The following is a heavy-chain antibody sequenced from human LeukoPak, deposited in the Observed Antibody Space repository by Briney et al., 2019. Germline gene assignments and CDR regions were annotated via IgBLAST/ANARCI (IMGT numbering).Heavy chain of an antibody. CDR1: GFPFSSYV. Sequence: GGPLRLSCEASGFPFSSYVMIWVRQAPGKGLECVSDISEDGRTYYAVSVKGRFTISRDNSKNTLYLQMNNMRAEDTAVYYCAKGSTNWGGYKGKYDPWGQGTLVTV. J-gene: IGHJ5*02. CDR2: ISEDGRT. D-gene: IGHD7-27*01. CDR3: AKGSTNWGGYKGKYDP. V-gene: IGHV3-23*01.